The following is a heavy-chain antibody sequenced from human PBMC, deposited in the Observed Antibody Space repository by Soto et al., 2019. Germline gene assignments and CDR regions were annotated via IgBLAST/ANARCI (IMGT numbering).Heavy chain of an antibody. CDR1: GGTFSSYA. J-gene: IGHJ6*02. CDR3: ARGGDIVRMVYAMGYYGMDV. D-gene: IGHD2-8*01. Sequence: SLNFSWNACGGTFSSYAISWVRQAPGQGLAWMGWIIPIFGTSNYAQKFQGRVTITADKSTSTAYMELSSLRSEDTGVYYCARGGDIVRMVYAMGYYGMDVWGQGTTVTVSS. V-gene: IGHV1-69*06. CDR2: IIPIFGTS.